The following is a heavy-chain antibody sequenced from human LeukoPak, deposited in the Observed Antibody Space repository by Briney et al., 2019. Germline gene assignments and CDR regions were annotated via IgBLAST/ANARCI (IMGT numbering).Heavy chain of an antibody. D-gene: IGHD5-18*01. CDR1: GFTFSSYR. J-gene: IGHJ4*02. CDR3: ARPSHSYGERPGY. V-gene: IGHV3-21*01. Sequence: GGSLRLSCAASGFTFSSYRMNWVRQAPGKGLEWVSSISSSSSYIYYADSVKGRFTISRDNAKNSLYLQMNSLRAEDTAVYYCARPSHSYGERPGYWGQGTLVTVSS. CDR2: ISSSSSYI.